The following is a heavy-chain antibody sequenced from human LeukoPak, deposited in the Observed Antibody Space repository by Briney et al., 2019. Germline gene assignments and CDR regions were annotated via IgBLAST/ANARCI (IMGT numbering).Heavy chain of an antibody. Sequence: GGSLRLSCAASGFTFSSYWVSWVRQAPGKGLEWVANIKQDGSEKYYVDSVKGRFTISRDNAKNSLYLQMNSLRAEDTAVYYCARTELLDYWGQGTLVTVSS. CDR1: GFTFSSYW. CDR2: IKQDGSEK. D-gene: IGHD1-14*01. V-gene: IGHV3-7*01. CDR3: ARTELLDY. J-gene: IGHJ4*02.